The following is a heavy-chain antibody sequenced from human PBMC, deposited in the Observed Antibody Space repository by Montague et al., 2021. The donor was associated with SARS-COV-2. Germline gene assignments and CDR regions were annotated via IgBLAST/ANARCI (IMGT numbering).Heavy chain of an antibody. D-gene: IGHD1-1*01. CDR1: GGSFSDYH. Sequence: SETLSLTCAVYGGSFSDYHWTWIRQSLGEGLEWIGQINCGGSTKYNPSLKSRVTISIDTSKNQFSLKLTSVTAADTAVYYCARGAPGYWGQGTLVTVSS. CDR2: INCGGST. V-gene: IGHV4-34*01. CDR3: ARGAPGY. J-gene: IGHJ4*02.